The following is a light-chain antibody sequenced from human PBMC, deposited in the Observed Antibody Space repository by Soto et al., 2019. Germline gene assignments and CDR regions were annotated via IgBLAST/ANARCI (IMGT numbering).Light chain of an antibody. CDR2: AAS. CDR3: QQSYRPPPT. J-gene: IGKJ2*01. Sequence: DIQMTQSPSSLSASVGDRVTLTCRASQTIINSLNWYQQRPGKAPKLLIFAASRLQSGVPSRFSGSGSGTDFTLTISSLQSEDFATYYCQQSYRPPPTFGQGTKLEIK. CDR1: QTIINS. V-gene: IGKV1-39*01.